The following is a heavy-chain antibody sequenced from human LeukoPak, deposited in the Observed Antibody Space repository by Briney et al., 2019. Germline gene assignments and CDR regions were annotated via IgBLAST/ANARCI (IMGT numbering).Heavy chain of an antibody. J-gene: IGHJ1*01. V-gene: IGHV4-28*01. CDR3: ASRMYGSSGRYFHH. Sequence: PSDTLSLTCGVSGYSISSNNWWGWIRQPPGKGLEWIGYIHYSGSAYYNPSLKSRVTMSVDTSKNQFSLKLNSVTAVDTAVYYCASRMYGSSGRYFHHWGQGSLVTVSS. CDR2: IHYSGSA. D-gene: IGHD6-13*01. CDR1: GYSISSNNW.